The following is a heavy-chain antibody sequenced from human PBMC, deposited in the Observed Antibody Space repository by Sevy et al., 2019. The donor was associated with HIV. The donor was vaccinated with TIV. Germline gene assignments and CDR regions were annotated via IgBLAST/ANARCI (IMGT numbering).Heavy chain of an antibody. CDR2: INPNSGGT. J-gene: IGHJ5*02. D-gene: IGHD1-26*01. V-gene: IGHV1-2*04. Sequence: ASVKVSCKASGYTFTGYYMHWVRQAPGQGLEWMGWINPNSGGTNYAQKFRGWVTMTRDTSISTAYMELSRLRSDDTAVYYCARAYSGSYLPWFDPWGQGTLVTVSS. CDR1: GYTFTGYY. CDR3: ARAYSGSYLPWFDP.